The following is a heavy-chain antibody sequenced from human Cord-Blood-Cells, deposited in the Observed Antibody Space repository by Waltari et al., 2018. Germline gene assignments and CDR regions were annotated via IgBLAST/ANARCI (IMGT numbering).Heavy chain of an antibody. Sequence: QVQLVQSGAEVKKPGASVKVSCKASGYTFTGYYMHWVRQAPGQGLEWMGWINPNSGGTNYAQKFQGRVTMTRDTSISTAYMELSRLRSDDTAVYYCAKISTRGYSGYDAFDIWGQGTMVTVSS. CDR1: GYTFTGYY. CDR2: INPNSGGT. CDR3: AKISTRGYSGYDAFDI. D-gene: IGHD5-12*01. J-gene: IGHJ3*02. V-gene: IGHV1-2*02.